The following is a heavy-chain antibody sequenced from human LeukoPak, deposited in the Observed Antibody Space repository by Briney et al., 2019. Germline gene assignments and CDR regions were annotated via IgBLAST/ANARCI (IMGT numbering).Heavy chain of an antibody. CDR2: IYYSGGT. CDR3: ARVSWFAVAGHYYGMDV. J-gene: IGHJ6*02. V-gene: IGHV4-39*07. Sequence: SETLSLTCTVSGGSISSSLYYWGWIRQPPGKGLEWIGSIYYSGGTYYNPSLKSRVTISVDTSKKQFSLKLSSVTAADTAVYFCARVSWFAVAGHYYGMDVWGQGTTVTVSS. CDR1: GGSISSSLYY. D-gene: IGHD6-19*01.